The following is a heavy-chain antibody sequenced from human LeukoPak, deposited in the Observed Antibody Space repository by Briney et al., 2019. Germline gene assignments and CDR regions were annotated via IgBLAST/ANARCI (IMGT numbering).Heavy chain of an antibody. Sequence: ASVKVSYKASGGTFSSYAISWVRQAPGQGLEWMGGIIPIFGTANYAQKFQGRVTITADKSTSTAYMELSSLRSEDTAVYYCARDPPYYYGSGSYFDYWGQGTLVTVSS. D-gene: IGHD3-10*01. CDR2: IIPIFGTA. J-gene: IGHJ4*02. V-gene: IGHV1-69*06. CDR1: GGTFSSYA. CDR3: ARDPPYYYGSGSYFDY.